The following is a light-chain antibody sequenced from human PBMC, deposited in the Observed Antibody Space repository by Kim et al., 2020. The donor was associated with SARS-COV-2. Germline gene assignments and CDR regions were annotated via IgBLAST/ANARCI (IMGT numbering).Light chain of an antibody. CDR2: DAS. CDR3: QQFDNLPLT. Sequence: AYVGDRVTVTSQAHHDINIFLKWFQQKPGEAPKLLISDASRLQTGLPSRFSGSGSGTHFTFTISSLQPGDVATYYCQQFDNLPLTFGGGTKVDIK. V-gene: IGKV1-33*01. J-gene: IGKJ4*01. CDR1: HDINIF.